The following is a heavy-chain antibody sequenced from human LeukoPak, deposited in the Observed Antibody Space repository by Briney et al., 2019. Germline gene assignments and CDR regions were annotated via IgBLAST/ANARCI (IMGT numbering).Heavy chain of an antibody. D-gene: IGHD6-6*01. V-gene: IGHV3-21*01. CDR2: ISSSSSYI. CDR3: ARTTGSSPNFDY. Sequence: GGSLRLSCTASGYTFSNHGLHWVRQAPGKGLEWVSSISSSSSYIYYADSVKGRFTISRDNAKNSLYLQMNSLRAEDTAVYYCARTTGSSPNFDYWGQGTLVTVSS. CDR1: GYTFSNHG. J-gene: IGHJ4*02.